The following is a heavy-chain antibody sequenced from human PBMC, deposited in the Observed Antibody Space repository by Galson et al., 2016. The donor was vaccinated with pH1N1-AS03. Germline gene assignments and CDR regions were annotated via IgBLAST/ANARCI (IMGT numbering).Heavy chain of an antibody. CDR2: INPNTGNP. Sequence: SVKVSCKASGYTFTDYALNWVRQAPGQGLEWMGWINPNTGNPTYAQGFTGRFVFSSERSVSTAYLQISSLKAEDTAVYYCARARTTATKGEIGFWVQGPLVTVSS. J-gene: IGHJ4*02. V-gene: IGHV7-4-1*02. CDR1: GYTFTDYA. CDR3: ARARTTATKGEIGF. D-gene: IGHD4-11*01.